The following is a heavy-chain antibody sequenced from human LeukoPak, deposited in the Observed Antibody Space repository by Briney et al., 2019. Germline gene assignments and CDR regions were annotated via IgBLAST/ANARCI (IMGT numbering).Heavy chain of an antibody. CDR2: INPSGGST. D-gene: IGHD3-10*01. V-gene: IGHV1-46*01. CDR3: ARDWVVRGVTVSGY. J-gene: IGHJ4*02. Sequence: GRSLRLSCAASGFTFSSYAMHWVRQAPGQGLEWMGIINPSGGSTSYAQKFQGRVTMTRDTSTSTVYMELSSLRSEDTAVYYCARDWVVRGVTVSGYWGQGTLVTVSS. CDR1: GFTFSSYA.